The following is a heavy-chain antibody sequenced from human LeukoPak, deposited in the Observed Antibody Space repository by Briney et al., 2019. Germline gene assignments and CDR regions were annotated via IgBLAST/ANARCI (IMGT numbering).Heavy chain of an antibody. CDR1: GYTFTGYY. V-gene: IGHV1-2*02. J-gene: IGHJ5*02. D-gene: IGHD6-13*01. CDR3: ARNLAAAGFDP. Sequence: ASVKVSCKASGYTFTGYYMHWVRQAPGQGLKWMGWINPNSGGTNYAQKFQGRVTMTRDTSISTAYMKLSRLRSDDTAVYYCARNLAAAGFDPWGQGTLVTVSS. CDR2: INPNSGGT.